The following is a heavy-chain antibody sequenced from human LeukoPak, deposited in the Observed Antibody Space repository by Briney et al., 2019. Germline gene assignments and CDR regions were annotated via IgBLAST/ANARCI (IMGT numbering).Heavy chain of an antibody. D-gene: IGHD3-10*01. CDR2: IYTSGST. V-gene: IGHV4-4*07. CDR1: GGSISSYY. J-gene: IGHJ6*02. CDR3: ARELLWFGTYYYGMDV. Sequence: PSETLSLTCTVSGGSISSYYWSWIRQPAGKGLEWIGRIYTSGSTNYNLSLKSRVTMSVGTSKNQFSLKLSSVTAADTAVYYCARELLWFGTYYYGMDVWGQGTTVTVSS.